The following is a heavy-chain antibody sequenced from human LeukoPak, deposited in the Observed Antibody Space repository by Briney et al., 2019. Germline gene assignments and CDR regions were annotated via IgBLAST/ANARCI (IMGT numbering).Heavy chain of an antibody. D-gene: IGHD2-21*01. CDR3: VRAYHPGGWFDP. V-gene: IGHV3-21*01. CDR1: GFTFSSYS. CDR2: ISSSSSYI. Sequence: PGGSLRLSCAASGFTFSSYSMNWVRQAPGKGLEWVSSISSSSSYIYYADSVKGRFTISRDNAKTSLYLQMNSLTAEDTAVHYCVRAYHPGGWFDPWGQGTLVTVSS. J-gene: IGHJ5*02.